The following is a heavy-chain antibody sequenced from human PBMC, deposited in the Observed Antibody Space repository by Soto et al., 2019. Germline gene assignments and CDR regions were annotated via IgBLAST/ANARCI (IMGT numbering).Heavy chain of an antibody. CDR2: IIPIFGTA. CDR1: GGTFSSYA. J-gene: IGHJ2*01. Sequence: SVKVSCKASGGTFSSYAISWVRQAPGQGLEWMGGIIPIFGTANYAQKFQGRVTITADESTSTAYMELSSLRSEDTAVYYCARLSSIAARRIRAYWYFDLWGRGTLVTVSS. CDR3: ARLSSIAARRIRAYWYFDL. D-gene: IGHD6-6*01. V-gene: IGHV1-69*13.